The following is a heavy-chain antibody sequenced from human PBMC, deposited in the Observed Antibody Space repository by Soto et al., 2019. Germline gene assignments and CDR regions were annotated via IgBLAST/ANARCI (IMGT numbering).Heavy chain of an antibody. CDR2: INHSGST. CDR3: ARDSASSSSGTDY. J-gene: IGHJ4*02. Sequence: SETLSLTCAVYGGSFSGYYWSWIRQPPGKGLEWIGEINHSGSTNYNPSLKSRVTISVDTSKNQFSLKLSSVTAADTAVYYCARDSASSSSGTDYWGQGTLVTVSS. D-gene: IGHD6-6*01. V-gene: IGHV4-34*01. CDR1: GGSFSGYY.